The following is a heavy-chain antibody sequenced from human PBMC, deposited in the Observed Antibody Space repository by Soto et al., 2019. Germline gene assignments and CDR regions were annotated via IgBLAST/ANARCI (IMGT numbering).Heavy chain of an antibody. CDR2: IYYSGST. CDR3: ASLPSGITMVRGEYFQH. J-gene: IGHJ1*01. V-gene: IGHV4-31*03. D-gene: IGHD3-10*01. Sequence: QVQLQESGPGLVKPSQTLSLTCTVSGGSISSGGYYWSWIRQHPGKGLEWIGYIYYSGSTYYNPXLKSRVTISVXXSXNXXSLKLSSVTAADTAVYYCASLPSGITMVRGEYFQHWGQGTLVTVSS. CDR1: GGSISSGGYY.